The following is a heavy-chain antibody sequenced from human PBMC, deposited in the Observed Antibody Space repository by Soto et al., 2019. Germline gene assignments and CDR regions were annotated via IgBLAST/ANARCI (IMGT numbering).Heavy chain of an antibody. V-gene: IGHV3-23*01. Sequence: GSLRLYCAASGFTFSSYAMSWVRQAPGKGLEWVSAISGIGGSTYYADSVKGRFTISRDNSKNTLYLQMNSLRAEDTAVYYCAKDDLNYYDSSGYLDWGQGTLVTVSS. CDR1: GFTFSSYA. J-gene: IGHJ4*02. D-gene: IGHD3-22*01. CDR2: ISGIGGST. CDR3: AKDDLNYYDSSGYLD.